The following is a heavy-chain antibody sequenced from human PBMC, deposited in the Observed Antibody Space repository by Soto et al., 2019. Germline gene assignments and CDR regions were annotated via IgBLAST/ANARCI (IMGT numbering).Heavy chain of an antibody. CDR2: VKSKNDGGTT. D-gene: IGHD3-22*01. Sequence: GGSLRLSCAASGFTXXNAXXNWVRXAPGKGLEWVGRVKSKNDGGTTDFAAPVKGRFAISRDDSKNMVYLEMNSLQTEDTAIYYCTTDSYITSIIVRFDYWGHGTLVTVSS. V-gene: IGHV3-15*07. J-gene: IGHJ4*01. CDR1: GFTXXNAX. CDR3: TTDSYITSIIVRFDY.